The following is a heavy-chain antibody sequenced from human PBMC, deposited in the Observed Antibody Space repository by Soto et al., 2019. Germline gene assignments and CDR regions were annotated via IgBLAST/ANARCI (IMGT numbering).Heavy chain of an antibody. J-gene: IGHJ4*02. D-gene: IGHD1-26*01. Sequence: SETLSLTCTVSGDSITGSYWSWIRQPPGKTLEWIGYIYHSGTTTYNPSLKSRVSISVDTSKNQFSLRLTSVIAADTAVYYCARDMPYATGSLAGCDYWGQGILVTVSS. CDR2: IYHSGTT. V-gene: IGHV4-59*01. CDR1: GDSITGSY. CDR3: ARDMPYATGSLAGCDY.